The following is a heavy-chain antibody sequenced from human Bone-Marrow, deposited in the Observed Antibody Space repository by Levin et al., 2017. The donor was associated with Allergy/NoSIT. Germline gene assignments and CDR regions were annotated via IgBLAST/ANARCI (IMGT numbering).Heavy chain of an antibody. CDR2: ISSSSTYI. D-gene: IGHD3-10*01. J-gene: IGHJ4*02. V-gene: IGHV3-21*01. Sequence: GGSLRLSCTASGFTFSNYYMNWVRQAPGKGLEWVSSISSSSTYIYHADSVKGRFTISRDNAKNSLYLQMNSLSAEDTAVYYCARDLRGGTFFDYWGQGTLVTVSS. CDR3: ARDLRGGTFFDY. CDR1: GFTFSNYY.